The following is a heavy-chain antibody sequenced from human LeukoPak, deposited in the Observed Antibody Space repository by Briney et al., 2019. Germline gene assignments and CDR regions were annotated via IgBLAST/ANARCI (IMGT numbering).Heavy chain of an antibody. CDR2: ISGSGGST. V-gene: IGHV3-23*01. Sequence: PGGSLRLSCAASGFTFSSYGMSWVRQAPGKGLEWVSAISGSGGSTYYADSVKGRFTISRDNSKNTLYLQMNSLRAEDTAVYYCGRVIAVAGIRGFDPWGQGTLVTVSS. CDR1: GFTFSSYG. J-gene: IGHJ5*02. CDR3: GRVIAVAGIRGFDP. D-gene: IGHD6-19*01.